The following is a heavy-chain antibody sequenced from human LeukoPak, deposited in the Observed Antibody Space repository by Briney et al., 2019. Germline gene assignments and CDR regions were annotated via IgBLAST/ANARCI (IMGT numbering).Heavy chain of an antibody. D-gene: IGHD2-15*01. Sequence: PSETLSLPCTVSGGSISSYYWSWIRQPPGKGLEWIGYIYYSGSTNYNPSLKSRVTISVYTSKNQFSLKLSSVTAADTAVYYCAGKGYCSGGSCYAGYFQHWGQGTLVTVSS. V-gene: IGHV4-59*01. CDR2: IYYSGST. CDR1: GGSISSYY. J-gene: IGHJ1*01. CDR3: AGKGYCSGGSCYAGYFQH.